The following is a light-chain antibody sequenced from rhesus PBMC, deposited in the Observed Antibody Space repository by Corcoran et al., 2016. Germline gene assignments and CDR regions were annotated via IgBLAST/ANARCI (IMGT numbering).Light chain of an antibody. CDR2: RAS. V-gene: IGKV1-69*01. Sequence: DIQMTQSPSSLSASVGDRVTITCRASQGISNWLAWYQQKPGKAPKRLIYRASKLETGVPSRFSESGSGTDFTLTISSLQPEVIATYYCQQHDNSPYSFGQGTKVEIK. CDR1: QGISNW. CDR3: QQHDNSPYS. J-gene: IGKJ2*01.